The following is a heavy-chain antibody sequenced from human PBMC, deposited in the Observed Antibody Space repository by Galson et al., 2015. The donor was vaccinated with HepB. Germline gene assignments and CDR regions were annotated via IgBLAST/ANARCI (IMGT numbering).Heavy chain of an antibody. CDR2: INPNSGGT. CDR3: ATSARQLGPFDP. CDR1: GYTFTDYY. Sequence: SCKASGYTFTDYYLHWVRQAPGQGLEWMGRINPNSGGTNYAQKFQGRVTMTRDTSISTAYMELSRLRYDDTAVYYCATSARQLGPFDPWGQGTLVAASS. J-gene: IGHJ5*02. D-gene: IGHD6-13*01. V-gene: IGHV1-2*06.